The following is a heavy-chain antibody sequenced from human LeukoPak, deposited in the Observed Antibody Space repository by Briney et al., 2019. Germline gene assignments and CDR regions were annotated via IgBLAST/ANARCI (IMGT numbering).Heavy chain of an antibody. CDR1: GGSISSYY. J-gene: IGHJ4*02. CDR3: ASLYCSSTSCYLFH. D-gene: IGHD2-2*01. V-gene: IGHV4-59*08. CDR2: IYYSGST. Sequence: PSETLSLTCTVSGGSISSYYWSWIRQTPGKGLDWIGYIYYSGSTNYNPSLKSRVNISVDTSKNQFSLKLSSVTAADAALYYCASLYCSSTSCYLFHWGQGTLVTVSS.